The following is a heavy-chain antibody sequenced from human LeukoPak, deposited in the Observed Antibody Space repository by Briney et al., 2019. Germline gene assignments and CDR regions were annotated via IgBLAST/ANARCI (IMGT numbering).Heavy chain of an antibody. V-gene: IGHV3-30*18. Sequence: TGRSLRLSCVASGFTFSSYGMPWVRQAPGKGLEWVAVISYDGRHKYYADSVKGRFTISRDNSKNTLYLQMNSLRAEDTAVYYCAKEYCNGDCYSDYFDYWGQGTLVTVSS. J-gene: IGHJ4*02. D-gene: IGHD2-21*02. CDR3: AKEYCNGDCYSDYFDY. CDR1: GFTFSSYG. CDR2: ISYDGRHK.